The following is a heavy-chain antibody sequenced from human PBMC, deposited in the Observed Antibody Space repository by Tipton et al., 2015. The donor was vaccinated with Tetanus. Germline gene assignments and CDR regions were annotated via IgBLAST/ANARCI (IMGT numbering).Heavy chain of an antibody. J-gene: IGHJ4*02. V-gene: IGHV4-59*04. CDR2: IYYSGRT. Sequence: TLSLTCTVSGGSISSYYWSWIRQPPGKGLEWIGYIYYSGRTYYNPSLKSRVTISVDTSKNQFSLKLSSVTAADTAVYYCARTIAVADNYFDCWGQGTLVTVSS. D-gene: IGHD6-19*01. CDR1: GGSISSYY. CDR3: ARTIAVADNYFDC.